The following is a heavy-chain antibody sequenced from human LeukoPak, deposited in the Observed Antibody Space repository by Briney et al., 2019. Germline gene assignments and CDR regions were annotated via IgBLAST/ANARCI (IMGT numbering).Heavy chain of an antibody. CDR1: GFTFSSYW. CDR2: IKQDGSEK. Sequence: RSGGSLRLSCAASGFTFSSYWMSWVRQAPGKGLEWVANIKQDGSEKYYVDSVKGRFTISRDNAKNSLYLQMNSLRAEDTAVYYCAKRDPPLGWFGGSYDYWGQGTLVTVSS. V-gene: IGHV3-7*01. D-gene: IGHD3-10*01. CDR3: AKRDPPLGWFGGSYDY. J-gene: IGHJ4*02.